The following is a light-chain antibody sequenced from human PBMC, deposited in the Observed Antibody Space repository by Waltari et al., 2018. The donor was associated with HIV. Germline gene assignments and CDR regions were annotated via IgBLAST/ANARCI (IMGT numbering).Light chain of an antibody. CDR3: SSYVVNSTPYV. V-gene: IGLV2-14*01. CDR1: SNDVGRYDY. J-gene: IGLJ1*01. Sequence: QSALTQPASVSGSPGQSITISCTGTSNDVGRYDYVSRYQHHPGKAPKPVIYEVTKRPSGIFNRFSVSNAGNTASLTISGLQAEDEADYYCSSYVVNSTPYVFGSGTKVTVL. CDR2: EVT.